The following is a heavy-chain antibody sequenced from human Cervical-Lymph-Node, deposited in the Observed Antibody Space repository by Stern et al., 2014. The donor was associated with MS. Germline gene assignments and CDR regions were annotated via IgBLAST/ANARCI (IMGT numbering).Heavy chain of an antibody. CDR2: IFHSGST. CDR1: GDSISSNSW. J-gene: IGHJ4*02. V-gene: IGHV4-4*02. CDR3: ARARKSPYYESSGYFEN. Sequence: QVQLVESGPGLVKPSGTLSLTCAVSGDSISSNSWWSWVRQTPGKGLEWIGEIFHSGSTNYNPSLKSRVTISVDKSENQFSLKLSSVTAADTAVYYCARARKSPYYESSGYFENWGQGTLVTVSS. D-gene: IGHD3-22*01.